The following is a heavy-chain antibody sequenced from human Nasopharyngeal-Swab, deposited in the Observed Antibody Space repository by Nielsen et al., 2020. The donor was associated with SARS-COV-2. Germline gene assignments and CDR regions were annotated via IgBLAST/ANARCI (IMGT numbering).Heavy chain of an antibody. V-gene: IGHV3-7*03. CDR1: GFTFSSYW. D-gene: IGHD6-19*01. CDR2: RKQDGSEK. Sequence: GESLKISCAASGFTFSSYWMSWVRQAPGTGLEWVANRKQDGSEKYYVDSVKGRFTISRDNAKNSLYLQMNSLRAEDTAVYYCARDPPGYSSGWYWDYYYGMDVWGQGTTVTVSS. CDR3: ARDPPGYSSGWYWDYYYGMDV. J-gene: IGHJ6*02.